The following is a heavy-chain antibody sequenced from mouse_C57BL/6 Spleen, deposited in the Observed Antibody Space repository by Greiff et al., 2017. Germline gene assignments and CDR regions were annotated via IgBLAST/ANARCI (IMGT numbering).Heavy chain of an antibody. J-gene: IGHJ4*01. Sequence: EVQLQQSGAELVKPGASVKLSCTASGFNIKDYYMHWVKQRTEQGLAWIGRLDPEDGETKSAPKFQGKATITADTSSNTAYLQLSSLTSEDTAVYYCVGDEGAMDYGGQGTSVTVSS. V-gene: IGHV14-2*01. CDR2: LDPEDGET. CDR1: GFNIKDYY. CDR3: VGDEGAMDY.